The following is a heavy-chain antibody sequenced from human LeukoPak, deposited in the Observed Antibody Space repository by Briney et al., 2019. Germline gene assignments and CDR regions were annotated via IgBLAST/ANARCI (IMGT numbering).Heavy chain of an antibody. D-gene: IGHD2-15*01. V-gene: IGHV1-24*01. CDR3: ATIGYCSGGSCYSYYYGMDV. CDR2: FDPEDGET. J-gene: IGHJ6*02. Sequence: ASVKVSCKVSGYTLTELSMHWVRQAPGKGLEWMGGFDPEDGETIYAQKFQGRVTMTEDTSTDTAYMELSSLRSEDTAVYYCATIGYCSGGSCYSYYYGMDVWGQGTTVTVSS. CDR1: GYTLTELS.